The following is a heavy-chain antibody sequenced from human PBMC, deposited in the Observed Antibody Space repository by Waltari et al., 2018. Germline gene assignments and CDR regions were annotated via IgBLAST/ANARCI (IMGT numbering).Heavy chain of an antibody. CDR1: GYTFTSYG. CDR2: ISAYNGNT. CDR3: ARSLEGRFLEWLLTYTRVGGADY. J-gene: IGHJ4*02. V-gene: IGHV1-18*01. Sequence: QVQLVQSGAEVKKPGASVKVSCKASGYTFTSYGISWVRQAPGQGLEWMGWISAYNGNTNYAQKLQGRVTMTTDTSTSTAYMELRSLRSDDTAVYYCARSLEGRFLEWLLTYTRVGGADYWGQGTLVTVSS. D-gene: IGHD3-3*01.